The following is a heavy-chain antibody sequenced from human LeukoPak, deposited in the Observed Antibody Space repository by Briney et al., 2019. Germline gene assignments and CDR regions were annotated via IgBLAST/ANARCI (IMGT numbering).Heavy chain of an antibody. D-gene: IGHD2-15*01. J-gene: IGHJ3*02. CDR2: IKQDGSEK. CDR1: EFTFSTYW. Sequence: GGSLRLSCAASEFTFSTYWMSWVRQAPGKGLEWMADIKQDGSEKYYVDSVKGRFTISRQNAKNSLFLQMNSLRAEDTAVYYCARHRSGGSQDDAFDIWGQGTMVTVSS. CDR3: ARHRSGGSQDDAFDI. V-gene: IGHV3-7*01.